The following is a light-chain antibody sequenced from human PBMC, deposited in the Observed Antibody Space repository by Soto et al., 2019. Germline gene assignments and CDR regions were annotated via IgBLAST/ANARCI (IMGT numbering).Light chain of an antibody. V-gene: IGLV2-23*02. CDR1: SSDVGSYDR. CDR2: EVN. CDR3: CSSVGGPIWV. J-gene: IGLJ3*02. Sequence: QSALTQPASVSGSPGQSITISCTVTSSDVGSYDRVSWYQHHPGKAPTLMIYEVNKRPSGVSNRFSGSKSGNMASLTISGLQAEDEADYYCCSSVGGPIWVFGGGTKLTVL.